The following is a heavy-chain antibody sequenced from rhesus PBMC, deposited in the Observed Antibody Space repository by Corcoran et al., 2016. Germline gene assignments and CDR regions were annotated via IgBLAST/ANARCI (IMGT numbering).Heavy chain of an antibody. D-gene: IGHD2-15*01. CDR3: TNLFTYYAPLDY. CDR1: GASIRSYW. Sequence: QVQLQESGPGLVKPSETLSLTFAVSGASIRSYWWYWIRQTPGKALEWIGEINGDTGSTNYSPSLKSRVTISKDASKNQFSLNLSSVTGADTALYYCTNLFTYYAPLDYWGQGVLVTVSS. J-gene: IGHJ4*01. V-gene: IGHV4-80*01. CDR2: INGDTGST.